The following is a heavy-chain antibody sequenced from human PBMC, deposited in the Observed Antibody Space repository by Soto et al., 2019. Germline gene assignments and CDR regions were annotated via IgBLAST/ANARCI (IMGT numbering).Heavy chain of an antibody. J-gene: IGHJ6*02. CDR3: ATNQPVVVAATRGDYYYYGMDV. Sequence: GASVKVSCKVSGYTLTESSMHWVRQAPGKGLEWMGGFDPEDGETIYAQKFQGRVTMTEDTSTDTAYMELSSLRSEDTAVYYCATNQPVVVAATRGDYYYYGMDVWGQGTTVTVSS. CDR1: GYTLTESS. CDR2: FDPEDGET. D-gene: IGHD2-15*01. V-gene: IGHV1-24*01.